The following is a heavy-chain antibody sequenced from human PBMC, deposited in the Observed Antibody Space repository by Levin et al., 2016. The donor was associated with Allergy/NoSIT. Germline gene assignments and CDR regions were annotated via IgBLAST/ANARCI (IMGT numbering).Heavy chain of an antibody. D-gene: IGHD6-25*01. V-gene: IGHV3-21*01. CDR2: ISTSSAYI. J-gene: IGHJ4*02. Sequence: GGSLRLSCAASGFTFSSYSMNWVRQAPGEGLEWVSSISTSSAYIYYADSVRGRFTISRDNAKNSVYLEMNSLRAEDTAVYYCARDLSGGYPVTDFWGQGTLVTVSS. CDR3: ARDLSGGYPVTDF. CDR1: GFTFSSYS.